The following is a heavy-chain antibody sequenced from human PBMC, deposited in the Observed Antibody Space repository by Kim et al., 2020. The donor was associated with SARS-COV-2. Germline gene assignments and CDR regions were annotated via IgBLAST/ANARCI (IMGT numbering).Heavy chain of an antibody. CDR2: IYYSGHN. CDR1: GGSISSSSCY. J-gene: IGHJ4*02. Sequence: SETLSLTCIVSGGSISSSSCYWGWLRQPPGKGLEWFGNIYYSGHNYYNPSLKSRVTISVDTSKNQFSLKLISVTAAATAEYYCARQQQWLSPLDFWGQG. CDR3: ARQQQWLSPLDF. V-gene: IGHV4-39*01. D-gene: IGHD6-19*01.